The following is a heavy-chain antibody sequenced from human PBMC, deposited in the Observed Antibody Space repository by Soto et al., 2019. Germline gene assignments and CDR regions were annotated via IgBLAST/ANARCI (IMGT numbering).Heavy chain of an antibody. CDR3: ARDGDIVVVVAATHYFDY. D-gene: IGHD2-15*01. CDR1: GYTFTSYG. CDR2: ISAYNGNT. J-gene: IGHJ4*02. V-gene: IGHV1-18*01. Sequence: QVQLVQSGAEVKKPGASVKVSCKASGYTFTSYGVSWVRQAPGQGLEWMGWISAYNGNTNYAQKLQGRVTMTTDTSTSTAYMELRSLRSDDTAVYYCARDGDIVVVVAATHYFDYWGQGTLVTVSS.